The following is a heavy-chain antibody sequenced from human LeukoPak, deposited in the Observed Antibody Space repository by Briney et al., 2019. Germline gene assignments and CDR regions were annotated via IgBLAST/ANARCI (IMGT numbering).Heavy chain of an antibody. V-gene: IGHV4-34*01. J-gene: IGHJ4*02. CDR1: GGSFSGYY. D-gene: IGHD6-13*01. CDR3: ARGIGAAAAVVFDY. CDR2: INHSGSN. Sequence: PSETLSLTCAVYGGSFSGYYWSWIRQPPGKGLEWIGEINHSGSNNYNPSLKSRVTISLDTSKNQFSLKLSSVTAADTAVYYCARGIGAAAAVVFDYWGQGTLVTVSS.